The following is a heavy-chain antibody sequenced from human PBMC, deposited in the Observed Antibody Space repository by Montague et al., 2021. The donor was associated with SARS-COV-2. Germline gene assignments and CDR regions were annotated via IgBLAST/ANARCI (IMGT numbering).Heavy chain of an antibody. J-gene: IGHJ3*02. Sequence: SETLSLTCTVSGGSITGYYWSWLRRSPGKGLEWIAYIYDGGAVXXXPSXXXRVTISTDTSKNQLSLKVNSVTAADTAAYYCVRDHPYGGPRGAYDIWGQGTVVTVSS. CDR1: GGSITGYY. CDR2: IYDGGAV. D-gene: IGHD4-23*01. CDR3: VRDHPYGGPRGAYDI. V-gene: IGHV4-59*01.